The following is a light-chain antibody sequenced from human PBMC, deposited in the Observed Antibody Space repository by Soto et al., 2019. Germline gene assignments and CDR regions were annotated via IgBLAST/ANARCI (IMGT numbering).Light chain of an antibody. J-gene: IGKJ1*01. CDR2: DAS. CDR1: ESISNR. Sequence: DIQMTQSPSTLSSSVGDRVTITCRAIESISNRLAWYQQKPGKAPKVLIYDASSLESGVPSRFSGSGSGTEILLHHRRLEPYYFARYFWQHYGGMWTFGQGTKVDIK. CDR3: QHYGGMWT. V-gene: IGKV1-5*01.